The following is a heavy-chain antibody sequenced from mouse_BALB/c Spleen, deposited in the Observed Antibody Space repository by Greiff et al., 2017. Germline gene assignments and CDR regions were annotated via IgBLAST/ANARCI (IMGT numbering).Heavy chain of an antibody. Sequence: QVQLQQSGPELVKPGASVRISCKASGYTFTSYYIHWVKQRPGQGLEWIGWIYPGNVNTKYNEKFKGKATLTADKSSSTAYMQLSSLTSEDSAVYFCARSRYGYYAMDYWGQGTSVTVSS. V-gene: IGHV1S56*01. CDR1: GYTFTSYY. CDR2: IYPGNVNT. D-gene: IGHD1-1*02. CDR3: ARSRYGYYAMDY. J-gene: IGHJ4*01.